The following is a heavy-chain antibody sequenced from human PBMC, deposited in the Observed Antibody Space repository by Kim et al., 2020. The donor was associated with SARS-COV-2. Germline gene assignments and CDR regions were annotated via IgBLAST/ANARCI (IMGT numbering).Heavy chain of an antibody. V-gene: IGHV3-30*03. D-gene: IGHD6-19*01. CDR3: AREGHSSGRAGSFDY. J-gene: IGHJ4*01. CDR2: ISADESNK. Sequence: GGSLRLSCAGSGFTFGNTHMHWVRQAPGKGLEWVSLISADESNKDYVDSVKGRFTVSRDNSQNTLFLQIDSLRVEDTAVYYCAREGHSSGRAGSFDYWG. CDR1: GFTFGNTH.